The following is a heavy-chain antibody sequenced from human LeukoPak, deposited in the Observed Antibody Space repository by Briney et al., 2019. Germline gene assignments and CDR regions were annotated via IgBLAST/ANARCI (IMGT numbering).Heavy chain of an antibody. D-gene: IGHD1-26*01. V-gene: IGHV3-7*01. CDR1: GFTFSSYW. Sequence: GGSLRLSCAASGFTFSSYWMSWVRQAPGKGLEWVANIKQDGSEKYYVDSVKGRFTISRDNAKNSLYQQMNSLRAEDTAVYYCARVGGSYWNWFDPWGQGTLVTVSS. J-gene: IGHJ5*02. CDR2: IKQDGSEK. CDR3: ARVGGSYWNWFDP.